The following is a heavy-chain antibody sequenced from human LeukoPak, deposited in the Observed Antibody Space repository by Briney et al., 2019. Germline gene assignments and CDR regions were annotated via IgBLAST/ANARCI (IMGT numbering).Heavy chain of an antibody. CDR2: IYNDGST. V-gene: IGHV3-66*01. CDR1: GFTVSSNY. CDR3: ARGWGFFDY. Sequence: TGGSLRLSCAASGFTVSSNYTSWVRQAPGKGLEWVSVIYNDGSTYYADSVKDRFTISRDNSKNTLYLQLNSLRDEDTAVYHCARGWGFFDYWGQGTLVTVSS. D-gene: IGHD7-27*01. J-gene: IGHJ4*02.